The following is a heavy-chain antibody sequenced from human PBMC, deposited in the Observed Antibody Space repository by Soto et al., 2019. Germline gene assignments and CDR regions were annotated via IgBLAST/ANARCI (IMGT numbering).Heavy chain of an antibody. Sequence: SETLSLTCAVSGGSISSGGYSWSWIRQPPGKGLEWIGYIYHSGSTYYNPSLKSRVTISVDRSKNQFSLKLSSVTAADTAVYYCARTLTFGGVIAFDYWGQGTLVTVSS. D-gene: IGHD3-16*02. CDR1: GGSISSGGYS. CDR3: ARTLTFGGVIAFDY. CDR2: IYHSGST. V-gene: IGHV4-30-2*01. J-gene: IGHJ4*02.